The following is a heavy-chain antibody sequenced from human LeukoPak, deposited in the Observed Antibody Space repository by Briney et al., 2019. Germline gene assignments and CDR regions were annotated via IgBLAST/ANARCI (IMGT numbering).Heavy chain of an antibody. V-gene: IGHV2-5*02. CDR2: IYGAGEI. CDR1: GFSLTTSEVA. Sequence: SGPTLVKPTQTLTLTCTFSGFSLTTSEVAVGWIRQPPGKALEWLALIYGAGEIHYTPSLNNELTITEHTSKNQVVLTMTNMDPVDTATYYCAHRDGGYFDYWGQGTLVTVSS. J-gene: IGHJ4*02. CDR3: AHRDGGYFDY. D-gene: IGHD2-15*01.